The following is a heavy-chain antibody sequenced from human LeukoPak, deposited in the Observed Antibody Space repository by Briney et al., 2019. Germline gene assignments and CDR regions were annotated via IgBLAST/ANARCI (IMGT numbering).Heavy chain of an antibody. D-gene: IGHD3-10*01. CDR2: ISAYNGNT. Sequence: ASVKVSCKASGYTFTSYGISWVRQAPGQGLEWMGRISAYNGNTNYAQKLQGRVTMTTDTSTSTAYMELRSLRSDDTAVYYCARVYGSGSYYGDMDVWGKGTTVTVSS. J-gene: IGHJ6*03. CDR3: ARVYGSGSYYGDMDV. V-gene: IGHV1-18*01. CDR1: GYTFTSYG.